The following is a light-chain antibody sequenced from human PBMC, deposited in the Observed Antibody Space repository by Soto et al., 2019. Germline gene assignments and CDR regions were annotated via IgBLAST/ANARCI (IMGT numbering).Light chain of an antibody. CDR2: DTS. J-gene: IGKJ4*01. CDR1: QSVSSY. Sequence: EIVLTQSPATLSLSPGERATLSCRASQSVSSYLAWYQQKPGQAPRLLIYDTSNRATGIPARFSGSGSGTDFTLTIRSLEPEDIAVYYCQQRSNWLLTFGGGTNVEIK. CDR3: QQRSNWLLT. V-gene: IGKV3-11*01.